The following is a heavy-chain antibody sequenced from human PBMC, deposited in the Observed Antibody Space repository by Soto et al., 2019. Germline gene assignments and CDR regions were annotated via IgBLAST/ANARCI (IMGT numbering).Heavy chain of an antibody. V-gene: IGHV1-2*02. CDR3: ARRHSRSWYRRGYYYYGMDV. CDR2: INPNSGGT. Sequence: ASVKVSCKASGYTFTGYYMHWVRQAPGQGLEWMGWINPNSGGTNYAQKFQRRVTMTRDTYISTAYMELSRLRSDDTAVYYCARRHSRSWYRRGYYYYGMDVWGQGTTVTVSS. CDR1: GYTFTGYY. J-gene: IGHJ6*02. D-gene: IGHD6-13*01.